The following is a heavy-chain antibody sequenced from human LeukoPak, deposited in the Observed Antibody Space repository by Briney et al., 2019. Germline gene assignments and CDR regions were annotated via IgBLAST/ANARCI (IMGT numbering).Heavy chain of an antibody. CDR2: INSDGSTT. J-gene: IGHJ5*02. CDR3: ARVATGSYDWFDP. Sequence: GGSLGLSCAAPGFTLNGYWMHWVRQAPGKGLVWVSRINSDGSTTSYADSVKGRFTISRDNSKNTLYLQMNRLRAEDTAVYFCARVATGSYDWFDPWGQGTLVTVSS. CDR1: GFTLNGYW. V-gene: IGHV3-74*01. D-gene: IGHD3-10*01.